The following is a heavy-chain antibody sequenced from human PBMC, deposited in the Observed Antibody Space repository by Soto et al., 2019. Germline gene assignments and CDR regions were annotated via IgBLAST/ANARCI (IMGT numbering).Heavy chain of an antibody. CDR2: IIPIFGTA. CDR3: ASEASGRITMVRGRQFDP. D-gene: IGHD3-10*01. J-gene: IGHJ5*02. CDR1: GGTFSSYA. Sequence: SVKVSCKASGGTFSSYAISWVLQAPGQGLEWMGGIIPIFGTANYAQKFQGRVTITADESTSTAYMELSSLRSEDTAVYYCASEASGRITMVRGRQFDPWGQGTLVTVSS. V-gene: IGHV1-69*13.